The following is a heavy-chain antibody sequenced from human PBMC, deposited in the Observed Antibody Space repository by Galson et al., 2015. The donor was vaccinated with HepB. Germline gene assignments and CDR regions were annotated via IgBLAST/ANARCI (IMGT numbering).Heavy chain of an antibody. CDR3: ARDIPIGADYYGMDV. J-gene: IGHJ6*02. Sequence: SLRLSCAASGFTFSDYYMGWIRQAPGKGLEWVSYISSSGSTIYYTDSVKGRFTISRDNAKNSLYLQMNSLRAEDTAVYYCARDIPIGADYYGMDVCGQVTTVTVSS. D-gene: IGHD3-16*01. CDR1: GFTFSDYY. V-gene: IGHV3-11*01. CDR2: ISSSGSTI.